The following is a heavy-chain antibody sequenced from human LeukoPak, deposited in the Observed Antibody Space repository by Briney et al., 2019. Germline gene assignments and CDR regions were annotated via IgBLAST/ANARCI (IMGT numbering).Heavy chain of an antibody. CDR2: ISSSSSYI. J-gene: IGHJ4*02. CDR3: VGTIASRGSEY. V-gene: IGHV3-21*01. D-gene: IGHD6-6*01. CDR1: GFTFSSYS. Sequence: GGSLRLSRAASGFTFSSYSMNWVRQAPGKGLEWVSSISSSSSYIYYADSVKARFTISRDNAKNSLYLQMNNLRVDDTAMYYCVGTIASRGSEYWGQGALVTVSS.